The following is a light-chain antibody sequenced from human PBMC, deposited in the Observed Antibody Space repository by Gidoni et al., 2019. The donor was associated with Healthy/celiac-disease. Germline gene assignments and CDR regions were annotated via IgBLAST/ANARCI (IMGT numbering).Light chain of an antibody. CDR2: DAS. CDR3: QQRGNWPYT. J-gene: IGKJ2*01. Sequence: EIVLTPSPATLSLSPGERATLSCRASQNASSYLAWYQQKPGQAPRLRVYDASKRATGIPARLSGSGSGTDVTLTISSLEPEDFAVYYCQQRGNWPYTFGQGTKLEIK. CDR1: QNASSY. V-gene: IGKV3-11*01.